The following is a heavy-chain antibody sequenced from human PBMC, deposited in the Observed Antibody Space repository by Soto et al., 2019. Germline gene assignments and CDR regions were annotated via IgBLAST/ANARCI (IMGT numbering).Heavy chain of an antibody. J-gene: IGHJ4*02. CDR2: INHSGST. V-gene: IGHV4-34*01. CDR1: GGSFSGYY. Sequence: SETLSLTCAVYGGSFSGYYWSWIRQPPGEGLEWIGEINHSGSTNYNPSLKIRVTISVYMSKNQFSLKLSSVTAAYTSVYYCARHNYGSGSTYFDYWGQGTLVTVSS. D-gene: IGHD3-10*01. CDR3: ARHNYGSGSTYFDY.